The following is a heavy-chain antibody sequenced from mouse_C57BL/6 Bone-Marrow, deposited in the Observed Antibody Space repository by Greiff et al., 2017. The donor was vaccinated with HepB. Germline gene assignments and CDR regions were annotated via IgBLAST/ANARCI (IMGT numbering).Heavy chain of an antibody. Sequence: EVQVVESGGGLVKPGGSLKLSCAASGFTFSSYAMSWVRQTPEKRLEWVATISDGGSYTYYPDNVKGRFTISRDNAKNNLYLQMSHLKSEDTAMYYCARGLYYHGRDDYWGQGTTLTVSS. V-gene: IGHV5-4*01. J-gene: IGHJ2*01. CDR3: ARGLYYHGRDDY. D-gene: IGHD1-1*01. CDR2: ISDGGSYT. CDR1: GFTFSSYA.